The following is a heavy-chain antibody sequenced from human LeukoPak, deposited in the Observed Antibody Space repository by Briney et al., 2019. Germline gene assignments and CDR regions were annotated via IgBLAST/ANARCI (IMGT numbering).Heavy chain of an antibody. J-gene: IGHJ6*03. D-gene: IGHD3-3*01. Sequence: PSETLSLTCTVSGGSISSGDYYWSWIRQPPGKGLEWIGYIYYSGSTYYNPSLKSRVTISVDTSKNQFSLKLSSVTAADMAVYYCARDKSYYDFWSGYYVSAYMDVWGKGTTVTVSS. CDR2: IYYSGST. CDR1: GGSISSGDYY. CDR3: ARDKSYYDFWSGYYVSAYMDV. V-gene: IGHV4-30-4*08.